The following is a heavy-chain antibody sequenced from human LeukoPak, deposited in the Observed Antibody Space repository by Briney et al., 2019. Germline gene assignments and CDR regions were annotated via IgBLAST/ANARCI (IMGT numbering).Heavy chain of an antibody. V-gene: IGHV3-69-1*01. CDR2: ISSSSTI. CDR3: ARDGRLYYYGSGSYHIDY. Sequence: GGSLRLSCAASGFTVGSNYMSWVRQAPGKGLEWVSYISSSSTIYYADSVKGRFTISRDNAKNSLYLQMNSLRAEDTAVYYCARDGRLYYYGSGSYHIDYWGQGTLVTVSS. J-gene: IGHJ4*02. CDR1: GFTVGSNY. D-gene: IGHD3-10*01.